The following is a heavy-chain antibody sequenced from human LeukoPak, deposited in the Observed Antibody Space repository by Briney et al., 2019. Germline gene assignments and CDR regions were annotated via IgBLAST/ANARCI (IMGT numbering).Heavy chain of an antibody. Sequence: SVKVSCKASGGIFSSYAINWVRQAPGQGLEWMGGIIPIFGTANYAQKFQGRVTITTDESTSTAYMELSSLRSEDTAVYYCARGDYCGGDCYFTQLDYWGQGTLVTVSS. D-gene: IGHD2-21*02. J-gene: IGHJ4*02. CDR1: GGIFSSYA. CDR3: ARGDYCGGDCYFTQLDY. CDR2: IIPIFGTA. V-gene: IGHV1-69*05.